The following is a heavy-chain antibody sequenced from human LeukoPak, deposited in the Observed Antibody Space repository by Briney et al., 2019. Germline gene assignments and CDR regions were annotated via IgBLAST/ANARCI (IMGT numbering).Heavy chain of an antibody. CDR3: ARDLHYYDSSGLFDY. J-gene: IGHJ4*02. CDR2: INPNSGGT. Sequence: GASVKVSCKASGYTFTGYYMHWVRQAPGQGLEWMGWINPNSGGTNYAQKFQGRVTMTRDTSISTAYMELSRLRSDDTAVYYCARDLHYYDSSGLFDYWGQGTLVTVSS. D-gene: IGHD3-22*01. V-gene: IGHV1-2*02. CDR1: GYTFTGYY.